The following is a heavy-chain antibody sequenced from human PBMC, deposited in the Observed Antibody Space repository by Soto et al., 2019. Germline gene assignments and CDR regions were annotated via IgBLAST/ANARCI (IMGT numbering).Heavy chain of an antibody. D-gene: IGHD1-7*01. Sequence: SGPTLVNPTAPLTLTCTVSGVSLSNARMGVSWIRQPPGKALEWLAHIFLNDEKSYSTSLKSRLTISKDTSKSQVVLTMTNMDPVDTATYYCARIPGRTTGNWFDPWGQGTLVTVSS. CDR3: ARIPGRTTGNWFDP. CDR1: GVSLSNARMG. J-gene: IGHJ5*02. CDR2: IFLNDEK. V-gene: IGHV2-26*01.